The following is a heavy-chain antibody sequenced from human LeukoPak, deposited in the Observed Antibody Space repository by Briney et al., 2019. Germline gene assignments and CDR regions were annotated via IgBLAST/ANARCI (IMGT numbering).Heavy chain of an antibody. Sequence: SETLSLTCTVSGGSISSYYWSWIRQPPGKGLEWIGYIYYSGSTNYNPSLKSRVIISVDTSKNQFSLQLNSVTPEDTAVYYCARSPFRQQVEPFDYWGQGALVTVSS. D-gene: IGHD6-13*01. V-gene: IGHV4-59*12. CDR2: IYYSGST. J-gene: IGHJ4*02. CDR1: GGSISSYY. CDR3: ARSPFRQQVEPFDY.